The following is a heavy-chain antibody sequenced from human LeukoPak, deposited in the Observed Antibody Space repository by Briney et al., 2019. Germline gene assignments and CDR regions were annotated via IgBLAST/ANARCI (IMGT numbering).Heavy chain of an antibody. V-gene: IGHV3-11*01. D-gene: IGHD3-22*01. CDR3: ARYDSSGYFDY. CDR1: GVTFSDYY. CDR2: ISSSGSTI. J-gene: IGHJ4*02. Sequence: GGSLRLSCVGSGVTFSDYYMSWIRQAPGKGLEWVSYISSSGSTIYYADSVKGRFTISRDNAKNSLYLQMNSLRAEDTAVYYCARYDSSGYFDYWGQGTLVTVSS.